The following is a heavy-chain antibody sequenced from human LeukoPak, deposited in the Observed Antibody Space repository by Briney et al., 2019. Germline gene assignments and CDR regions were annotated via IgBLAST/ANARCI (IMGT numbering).Heavy chain of an antibody. CDR2: INPNSGGT. Sequence: ASVKVSCKASGYTFTGYYMHWVRQAPGQGLEWMGWINPNSGGTNYAQKFQVRVTMTRDTSISTAYTELSRLRSDDTAVYYCARGTMVRGVIEGFDPWGQGTLVTVSS. J-gene: IGHJ5*02. V-gene: IGHV1-2*02. CDR3: ARGTMVRGVIEGFDP. CDR1: GYTFTGYY. D-gene: IGHD3-10*01.